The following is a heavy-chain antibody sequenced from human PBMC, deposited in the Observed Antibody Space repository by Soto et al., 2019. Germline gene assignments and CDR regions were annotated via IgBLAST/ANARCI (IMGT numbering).Heavy chain of an antibody. Sequence: GGSLRLSCEVSGLNFSDYWMCWVRLAPGKGLEWVANIKEDGNEKDYVDSVKGRFTISRDNSEDTLYLQMNSLRVEDTAVYYCAKDTYYHATSGYYISDSWRQGTLVTVPS. J-gene: IGHJ4*02. CDR2: IKEDGNEK. V-gene: IGHV3-7*01. D-gene: IGHD3-22*01. CDR3: AKDTYYHATSGYYISDS. CDR1: GLNFSDYW.